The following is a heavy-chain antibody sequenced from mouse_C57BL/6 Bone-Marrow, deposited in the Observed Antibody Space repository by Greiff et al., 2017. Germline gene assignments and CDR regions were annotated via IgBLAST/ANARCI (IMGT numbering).Heavy chain of an antibody. CDR1: GYTFTDYY. V-gene: IGHV1-26*01. CDR3: ARKGGYYYGSSPPYFDY. Sequence: EVQLQQSGPELVKPGASVKISCKASGYTFTDYYMNWVKQSHGKSLEWIGDINPNNGGTSYNQKFKGKATLTVDKSSSTAYMELRSLTSEDSAVYYCARKGGYYYGSSPPYFDYWGQGTTLTVSS. J-gene: IGHJ2*01. CDR2: INPNNGGT. D-gene: IGHD1-1*01.